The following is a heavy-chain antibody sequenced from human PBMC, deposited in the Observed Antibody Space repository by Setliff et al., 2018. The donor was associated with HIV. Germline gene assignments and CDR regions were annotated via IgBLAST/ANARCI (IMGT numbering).Heavy chain of an antibody. J-gene: IGHJ4*02. CDR1: AYTFNSYY. Sequence: ASVKVSCKTSAYTFNSYYMHWIRQAPGQGLEWMGLIGPSGSSTTYAQNFQGRVTMSRDTSTNTVYMELSSLRSEDTAVYYCARGRLSWSPDFWGQGTLVTVSS. V-gene: IGHV1-46*02. CDR2: IGPSGSST. CDR3: ARGRLSWSPDF.